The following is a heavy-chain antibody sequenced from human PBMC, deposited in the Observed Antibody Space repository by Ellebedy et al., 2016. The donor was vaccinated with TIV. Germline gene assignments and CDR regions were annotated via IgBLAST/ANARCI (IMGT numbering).Heavy chain of an antibody. CDR1: GGSISSRNYY. D-gene: IGHD3-22*01. CDR3: ARGDYNDSSGNFCGFDY. V-gene: IGHV4-39*07. J-gene: IGHJ4*02. CDR2: IYYSGST. Sequence: MPSETLSLTCTVSGGSISSRNYYWAWIRQPPGKGLEWIGSIYYSGSTYPNPSLESRVTISIDTSKNEFSLKVSSLTAADTAVYYCARGDYNDSSGNFCGFDYWGQGILVTVSS.